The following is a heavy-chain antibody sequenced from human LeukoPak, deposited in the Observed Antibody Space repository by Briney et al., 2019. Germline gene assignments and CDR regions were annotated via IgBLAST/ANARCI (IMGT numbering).Heavy chain of an antibody. CDR1: GFTFSSYW. Sequence: GGSLRLSCAASGFTFSSYWMSWVRQAPGKGLEWVANIKQDGSEKYYVDSVKGRFTISRDNAKNSLYLQMNSLRAEDSAEYYCAKSLLTTATGTGRAFDIWGQGTMVTVSA. J-gene: IGHJ3*02. V-gene: IGHV3-7*03. D-gene: IGHD1-1*01. CDR2: IKQDGSEK. CDR3: AKSLLTTATGTGRAFDI.